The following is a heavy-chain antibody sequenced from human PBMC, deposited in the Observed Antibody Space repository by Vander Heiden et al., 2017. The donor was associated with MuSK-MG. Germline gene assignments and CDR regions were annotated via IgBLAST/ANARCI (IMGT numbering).Heavy chain of an antibody. CDR3: ARIQTGGRYAYYDFWSGPGRHYYYYYMDV. Sequence: QVTLKESGPVLVKPTETLTLTCTVSGFSLSNARMGVSWIRQPPGKALEWLAHIFSNDEKSYSTSLKSRLTISKDTSKSQVVLTMTNMDPVDTATYYCARIQTGGRYAYYDFWSGPGRHYYYYYMDVWGKGTTVTVSS. J-gene: IGHJ6*03. CDR1: GFSLSNARMG. D-gene: IGHD3-3*01. CDR2: IFSNDEK. V-gene: IGHV2-26*01.